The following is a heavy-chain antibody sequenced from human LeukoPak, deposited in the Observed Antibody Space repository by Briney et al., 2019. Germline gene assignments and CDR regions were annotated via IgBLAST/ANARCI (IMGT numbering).Heavy chain of an antibody. CDR1: GFTFSSYA. D-gene: IGHD1-26*01. CDR3: AKPASKNCFSYAAY. J-gene: IGHJ4*02. V-gene: IGHV3-23*01. Sequence: PGGSLRLSCAASGFTFSSYAMTWVRQAPGKGLEWGSVISGRGDSVYYADSVKGRFTISRDTPTNTLYLQMNGLGDEDTAVYYCAKPASKNCFSYAAYRGQGTRVTVSS. CDR2: ISGRGDSV.